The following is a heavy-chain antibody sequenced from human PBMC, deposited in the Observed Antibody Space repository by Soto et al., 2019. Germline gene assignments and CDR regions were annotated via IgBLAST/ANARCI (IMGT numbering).Heavy chain of an antibody. V-gene: IGHV1-2*02. D-gene: IGHD1-26*01. CDR1: GYSFTAYH. CDR3: ARDRYTGRYAWFDP. J-gene: IGHJ5*02. Sequence: QVQLVRSGAEVKKPGASVKVSCKASGYSFTAYHLYWVRQAPGQGLEWMGWINPNTGDTTYAQKFQGRVTMTRDTSISTVYMQVSRLTSDDTAVYYCARDRYTGRYAWFDPWGQGTLVTVSS. CDR2: INPNTGDT.